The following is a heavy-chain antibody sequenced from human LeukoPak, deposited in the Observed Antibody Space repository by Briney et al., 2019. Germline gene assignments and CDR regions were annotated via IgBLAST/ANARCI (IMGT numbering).Heavy chain of an antibody. D-gene: IGHD6-6*01. CDR3: ARGEYSSSCDY. J-gene: IGHJ4*02. Sequence: SETLSLTCAVYGGSFSGYYWSWIRQPPGKGLEWIGEINHSGSTNYNPSLKSRVTISVDTSKNQFSLKLSSVTAADTAVYYCARGEYSSSCDYWGQGTLVTVSS. CDR2: INHSGST. V-gene: IGHV4-34*01. CDR1: GGSFSGYY.